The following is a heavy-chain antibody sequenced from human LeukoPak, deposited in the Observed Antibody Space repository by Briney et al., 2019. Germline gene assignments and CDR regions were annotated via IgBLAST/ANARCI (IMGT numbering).Heavy chain of an antibody. J-gene: IGHJ6*03. CDR3: ARAHLSSSSTDYMDV. CDR1: GFTFSSYE. V-gene: IGHV3-23*01. Sequence: GGSLRLSCAASGFTFSSYEMHWVRQAPGKGLEWVSAISGSGGSTYYADSVKGRFTISRDNSKNTLSLQMNSLRPEDTAVYYCARAHLSSSSTDYMDVWGKGTTVTVSS. D-gene: IGHD6-6*01. CDR2: ISGSGGST.